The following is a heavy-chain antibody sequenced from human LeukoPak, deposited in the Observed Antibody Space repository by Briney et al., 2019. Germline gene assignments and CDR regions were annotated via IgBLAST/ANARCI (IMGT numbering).Heavy chain of an antibody. CDR3: AKRSDYGGNRNYFDS. CDR1: GFTFSSYA. J-gene: IGHJ4*02. CDR2: ISADGGST. D-gene: IGHD4-23*01. V-gene: IGHV3-23*01. Sequence: PGGSLRLSCAASGFTFSSYAMSWVRQAPGKGLEWVSTISADGGSTYYADSVKGRFSISRDNSKNTLYLQILSLRAEDTAVYYCAKRSDYGGNRNYFDSWGQGTPVTVSS.